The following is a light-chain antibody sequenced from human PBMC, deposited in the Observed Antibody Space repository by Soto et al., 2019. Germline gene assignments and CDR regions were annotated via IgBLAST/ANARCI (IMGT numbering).Light chain of an antibody. J-gene: IGKJ1*01. CDR2: GAS. V-gene: IGKV3-15*01. CDR1: QSVSSN. Sequence: EIVMTQSPATLSVSAGERATLSCRASQSVSSNLAWYQQKPGQAPRLLIYGASTRATGIPARFSGSGSGTEFTLTISSLQSEDYAVYYCHQYNNWPPWTFGQGTKVDIK. CDR3: HQYNNWPPWT.